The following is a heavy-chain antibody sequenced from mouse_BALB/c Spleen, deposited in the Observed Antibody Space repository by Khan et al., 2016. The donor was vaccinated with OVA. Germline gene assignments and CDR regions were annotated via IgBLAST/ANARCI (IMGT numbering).Heavy chain of an antibody. J-gene: IGHJ4*01. CDR3: AKDRPYYGVDY. Sequence: VELVESGPGLVAPSQSLSITCTVSGFSLTDYAVSLIRQPLGKSLVWLGVIWAGGSKSFNLVLNSRLSLSTVNSKSQVFFKVYSPQTDDTVMHYCAKDRPYYGVDYWGQGTSGTVSS. CDR1: GFSLTDYA. CDR2: IWAGGSK. V-gene: IGHV2-6-5*01.